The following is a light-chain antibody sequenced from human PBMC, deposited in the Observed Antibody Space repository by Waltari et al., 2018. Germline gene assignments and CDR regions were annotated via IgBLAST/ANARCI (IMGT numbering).Light chain of an antibody. V-gene: IGKV3-11*01. CDR2: DAA. CDR3: QLRSKWLRT. Sequence: ELVLTQSPATLSLSPGARATLSCRASQSVRTYLAWYQQKPGQAPRLLIYDAATRATAIPARFSGSGSGTDFTLTISSLEPEDFAVYYCQLRSKWLRTFGQGTKVEV. CDR1: QSVRTY. J-gene: IGKJ1*01.